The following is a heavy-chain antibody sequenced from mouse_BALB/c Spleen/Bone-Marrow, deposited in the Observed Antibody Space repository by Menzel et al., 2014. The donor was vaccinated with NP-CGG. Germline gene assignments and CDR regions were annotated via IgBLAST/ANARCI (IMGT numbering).Heavy chain of an antibody. CDR3: ARFAY. CDR1: GFNIXDTY. CDR2: IDPAYGNT. J-gene: IGHJ3*01. Sequence: VQLQQSGAELAKPGASVKLSCTASGFNIXDTYMHWVKQRPGQGLEWIGRIDPAYGNTKYDPKFQGKATITADTSSNTAYLQLSSLTSEDTAVYYCARFAYWGQGTLVTVSA. V-gene: IGHV14-3*02.